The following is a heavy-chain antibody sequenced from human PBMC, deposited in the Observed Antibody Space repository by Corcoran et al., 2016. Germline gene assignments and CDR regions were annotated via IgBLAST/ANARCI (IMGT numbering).Heavy chain of an antibody. Sequence: QVQLVQSGAEVKKPGSSVKVSCKASGGTFSSYAINWVRQAPGQGLEWIGGIIPIFGTANYAQKFQGRVTINEDESTSTAYMELSSLRSEDTAVYYCAVGKGAVRIIFFDCWGQGTLVTVSS. D-gene: IGHD3-10*01. V-gene: IGHV1-69*01. CDR3: AVGKGAVRIIFFDC. CDR1: GGTFSSYA. CDR2: IIPIFGTA. J-gene: IGHJ4*02.